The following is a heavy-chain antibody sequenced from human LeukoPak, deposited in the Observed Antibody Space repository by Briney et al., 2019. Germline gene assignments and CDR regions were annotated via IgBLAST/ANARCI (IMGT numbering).Heavy chain of an antibody. Sequence: GGSLRLSCAGSGFTFSSNWMSWVRQAPGKGLEWVANIKQDGSEKYYVDSVKGRFTIFRDNVKLYLQMSSLRAEDTALYYCARSKKVGDDSFEYWGQGALVTVSS. J-gene: IGHJ4*02. D-gene: IGHD3-16*01. CDR1: GFTFSSNW. CDR3: ARSKKVGDDSFEY. V-gene: IGHV3-7*01. CDR2: IKQDGSEK.